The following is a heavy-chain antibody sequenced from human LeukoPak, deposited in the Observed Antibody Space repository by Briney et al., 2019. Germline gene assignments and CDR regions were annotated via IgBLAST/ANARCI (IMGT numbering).Heavy chain of an antibody. V-gene: IGHV4-31*03. J-gene: IGHJ4*02. CDR1: GASISSGGYF. Sequence: SETLSLTCTVSGASISSGGYFWSWIRQHPGKGLEWIGYIYYSGSTYYNPSLKSRVTISVDASKNQFSLKLSSVTAADTAVYYCARAGYSNEFDYWGQGTLVTVSS. CDR2: IYYSGST. CDR3: ARAGYSNEFDY. D-gene: IGHD4-11*01.